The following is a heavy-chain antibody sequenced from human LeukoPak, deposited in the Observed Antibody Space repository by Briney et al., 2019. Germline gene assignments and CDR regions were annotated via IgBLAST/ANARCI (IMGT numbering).Heavy chain of an antibody. J-gene: IGHJ4*02. Sequence: GGSLRLSCAASGVTFSSYGMQWVRQAPGKGLERVAVIWYDGSNKYYADSVRGRFTISRDNSKNTLFWQMKSLRGEAVAVSYCVRESGGYSFAYWGKGTLVTVSS. CDR2: IWYDGSNK. CDR3: VRESGGYSFAY. V-gene: IGHV3-33*01. CDR1: GVTFSSYG. D-gene: IGHD6-25*01.